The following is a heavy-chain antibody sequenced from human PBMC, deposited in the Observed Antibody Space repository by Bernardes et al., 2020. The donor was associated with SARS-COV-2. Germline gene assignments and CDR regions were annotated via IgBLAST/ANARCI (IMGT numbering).Heavy chain of an antibody. J-gene: IGHJ6*02. D-gene: IGHD3-3*01. CDR1: GFTVSSNY. CDR3: ARDPISYDFWSGYYTSYYGMDV. V-gene: IGHV3-66*01. CDR2: IYSGGST. Sequence: GVLRLSCAASGFTVSSNYMSWVRQAPGKGLEWVSVIYSGGSTYYADSVKGRFTISRDNSKNTLYLQMNSLRAEDTAVYYCARDPISYDFWSGYYTSYYGMDVWGQGTTVTVSS.